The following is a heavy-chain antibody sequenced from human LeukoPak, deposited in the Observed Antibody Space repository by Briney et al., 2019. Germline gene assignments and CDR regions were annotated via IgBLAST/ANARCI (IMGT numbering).Heavy chain of an antibody. CDR2: MNPNSGNT. CDR1: GYTFTSYD. J-gene: IGHJ4*02. Sequence: ASVKVSCRASGYTFTSYDINWVRQATGQGLERMGWMNPNSGNTGYAQKFQGRVTMTRNTSISTAYIELSSLRSEDTAVYYCASLHPENDYNDYWGQGTLVTVSS. V-gene: IGHV1-8*01. CDR3: ASLHPENDYNDY.